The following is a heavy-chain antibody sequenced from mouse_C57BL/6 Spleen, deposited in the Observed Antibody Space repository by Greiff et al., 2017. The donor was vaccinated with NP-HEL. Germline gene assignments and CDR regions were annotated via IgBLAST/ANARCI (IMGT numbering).Heavy chain of an antibody. CDR3: ARGGYYAMDY. D-gene: IGHD1-1*02. Sequence: EVKLVESGGGLVKPGGSLKLSCAASGFTFSDYGMHWVRQAPETGLEWVAYISSGSSTIYYADTVKGRFTISRDNAKNTLFLQMTSLRSEDTAMYYCARGGYYAMDYWGQGTSVTVSS. CDR2: ISSGSSTI. CDR1: GFTFSDYG. J-gene: IGHJ4*01. V-gene: IGHV5-17*01.